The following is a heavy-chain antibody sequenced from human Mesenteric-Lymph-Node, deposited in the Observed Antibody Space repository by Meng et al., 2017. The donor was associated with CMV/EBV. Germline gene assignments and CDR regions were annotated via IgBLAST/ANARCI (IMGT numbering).Heavy chain of an antibody. CDR3: AKGYGLFNY. V-gene: IGHV3-23*01. CDR1: GITFSSYA. J-gene: IGHJ4*02. D-gene: IGHD3-3*01. Sequence: EVQLLESGVGLVQLGGSLRLSCAASGITFSSYAMSWVRQAPGKGLEWVSAISVSGGTTYYKDSVKGRFTISRDNSDNMLYLQMNSLRAEDTAVYYCAKGYGLFNYWGRGTLVTVSS. CDR2: ISVSGGTT.